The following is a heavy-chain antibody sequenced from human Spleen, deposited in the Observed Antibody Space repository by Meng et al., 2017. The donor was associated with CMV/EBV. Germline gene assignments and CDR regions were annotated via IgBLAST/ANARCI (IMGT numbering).Heavy chain of an antibody. V-gene: IGHV3-33*06. Sequence: GESLKISCAASGFTFSSYGMHWVRQAPGKGLEWVAVRWYGGSNKNYADSVKGRFTIPRENSKNTLYLKMNSLRAEDTADYYCAKDNEHCSSTSCYSGYYAMDVWGQGTTVTVSS. CDR3: AKDNEHCSSTSCYSGYYAMDV. D-gene: IGHD2-2*01. J-gene: IGHJ6*02. CDR1: GFTFSSYG. CDR2: RWYGGSNK.